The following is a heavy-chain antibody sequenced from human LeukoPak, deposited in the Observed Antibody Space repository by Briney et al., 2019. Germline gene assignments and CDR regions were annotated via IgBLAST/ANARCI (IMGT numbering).Heavy chain of an antibody. D-gene: IGHD4-11*01. V-gene: IGHV1-69*13. CDR3: ARVTQRDSNLYGMDV. CDR2: IIPMFGTT. CDR1: GGTFSSYP. J-gene: IGHJ6*02. Sequence: GAPVKVSCKASGGTFSSYPISWVRQAPGQGLAWMGGIIPMFGTTNYALKFQGRVTITADESTSTAYMELSSLESEDTAVYYCARVTQRDSNLYGMDVWGQGTTVTVSS.